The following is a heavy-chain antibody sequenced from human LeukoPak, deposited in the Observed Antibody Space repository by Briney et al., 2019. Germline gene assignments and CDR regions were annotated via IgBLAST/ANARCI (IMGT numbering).Heavy chain of an antibody. CDR1: GFTFSSYA. Sequence: TGGSLRLSCAASGFTFSSYAMSWVRQAPGKGLEWVSAISGSGGSTYYADSVKGRFTISRDNSKNTLYLQMNSLRAEDTAVYYCAKGPGHGSGWYGGYYYYMDVWGKGTTVTVSS. D-gene: IGHD6-19*01. J-gene: IGHJ6*03. CDR3: AKGPGHGSGWYGGYYYYMDV. V-gene: IGHV3-23*01. CDR2: ISGSGGST.